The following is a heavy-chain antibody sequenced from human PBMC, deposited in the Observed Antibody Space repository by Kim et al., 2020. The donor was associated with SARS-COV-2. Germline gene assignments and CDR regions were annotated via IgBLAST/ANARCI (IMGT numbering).Heavy chain of an antibody. Sequence: GGSLRLSCAASGFTFSSYWMSWVRQAPGKGLEWVANIKQDGSEKYYVDSVKGRFTISRDNAKNSLYLQMNSLRAEDTAVYYCARDPTAADYGDYWYFDLWGRGTLVTVSS. CDR3: ARDPTAADYGDYWYFDL. D-gene: IGHD4-17*01. CDR2: IKQDGSEK. J-gene: IGHJ2*01. CDR1: GFTFSSYW. V-gene: IGHV3-7*03.